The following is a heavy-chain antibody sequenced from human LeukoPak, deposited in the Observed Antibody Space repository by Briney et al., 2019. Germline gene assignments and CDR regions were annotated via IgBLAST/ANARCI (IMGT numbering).Heavy chain of an antibody. Sequence: SETLSLTRTVSGGSISSSSYYWGWVRQPPGKGLEWIGNVFYSGSTHYNPSLKSRVTMSLDTSKNQFSLKLTSVTAADTAVYYCARDNDFFDYWGQGTLVTVSS. J-gene: IGHJ4*02. CDR3: ARDNDFFDY. CDR2: VFYSGST. V-gene: IGHV4-39*07. CDR1: GGSISSSSYY.